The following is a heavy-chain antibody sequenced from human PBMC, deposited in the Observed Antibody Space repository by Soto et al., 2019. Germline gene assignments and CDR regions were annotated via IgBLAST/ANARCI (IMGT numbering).Heavy chain of an antibody. D-gene: IGHD2-2*01. V-gene: IGHV4-59*01. Sequence: PXGTLALTCTVFGGSISSYYWDWIRQPPGKGLEWIGYIYYSGSTNYNPSLKSRVTISVDMSKNQFSLRLSSVTAADTAVYYCARVPTHCNISTCYPYYYGMDVWGQGTTVTVSS. J-gene: IGHJ6*02. CDR1: GGSISSYY. CDR2: IYYSGST. CDR3: ARVPTHCNISTCYPYYYGMDV.